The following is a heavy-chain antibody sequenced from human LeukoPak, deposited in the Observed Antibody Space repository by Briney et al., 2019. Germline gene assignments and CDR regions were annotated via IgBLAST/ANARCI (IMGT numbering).Heavy chain of an antibody. CDR1: GFTFSSYG. CDR3: AKSSVGAVAGKVHYYYGMDV. J-gene: IGHJ6*02. D-gene: IGHD6-19*01. Sequence: PGGSLRLSCAASGFTFSSYGMHWVRQAPGKGLEWVAFIRYDGSNKYYADSVKGRFTISRDNSKNTLYLQMNSLRAEDTAVYYCAKSSVGAVAGKVHYYYGMDVWGQGTTATVSS. CDR2: IRYDGSNK. V-gene: IGHV3-30*02.